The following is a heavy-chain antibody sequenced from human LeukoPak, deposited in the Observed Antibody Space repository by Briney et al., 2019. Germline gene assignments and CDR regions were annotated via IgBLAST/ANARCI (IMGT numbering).Heavy chain of an antibody. V-gene: IGHV4-59*01. CDR2: IYYSGSH. Sequence: SETLSLTCTLSSRSLSSYYWSWVRQPPGKGLEWVGYIYYSGSHNYNPSLKSRVPIPVDTSKNQFSLKLSSVTARDTAVYYCARRTAYCSSTSCRGDYYYYMDVWGKGTTVTVSS. J-gene: IGHJ6*03. CDR3: ARRTAYCSSTSCRGDYYYYMDV. CDR1: SRSLSSYY. D-gene: IGHD2-2*01.